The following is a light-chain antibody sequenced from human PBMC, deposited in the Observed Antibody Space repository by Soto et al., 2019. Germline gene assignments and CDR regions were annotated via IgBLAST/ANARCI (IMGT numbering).Light chain of an antibody. V-gene: IGLV2-23*01. J-gene: IGLJ1*01. CDR2: EDS. CDR1: SSDIGNYNL. Sequence: QSALTQPASVSGSPGQSITISCIGTSSDIGNYNLVSWYQQYPGKAPKLMIYEDSRRPSGVSNRFSGSKSGNTASLTISGLQAEDEADYYCCSYAGSNTYVFGTGTKVTFL. CDR3: CSYAGSNTYV.